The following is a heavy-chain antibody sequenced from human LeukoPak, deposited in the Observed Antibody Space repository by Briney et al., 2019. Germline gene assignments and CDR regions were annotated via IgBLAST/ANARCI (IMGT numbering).Heavy chain of an antibody. Sequence: PGGSLRLSCEASGFTFSDYYMSWIRQAPGEGLEWVSYICTSGSTIYYANSVRGRFTISRDNAKNSLYLQMNSLRADDTAVYYCARVLAWGLDYWGQGTLVTVSS. CDR3: ARVLAWGLDY. J-gene: IGHJ4*02. D-gene: IGHD3-16*01. CDR2: ICTSGSTI. V-gene: IGHV3-11*01. CDR1: GFTFSDYY.